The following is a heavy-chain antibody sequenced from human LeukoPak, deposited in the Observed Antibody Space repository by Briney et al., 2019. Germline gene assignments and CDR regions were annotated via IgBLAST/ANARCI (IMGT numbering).Heavy chain of an antibody. CDR1: GGTFSSYA. J-gene: IGHJ4*02. Sequence: SVKVSCKASGGTFSSYAISWVRQAPGQGLEWMGGIIPIFGTANYAQKFQGRVTITADKSTSTAYMELSSLRSEDTAVYYCGGAHYDFLMGYYPFDYWGQGTLVTAPS. D-gene: IGHD3-3*01. V-gene: IGHV1-69*06. CDR2: IIPIFGTA. CDR3: GGAHYDFLMGYYPFDY.